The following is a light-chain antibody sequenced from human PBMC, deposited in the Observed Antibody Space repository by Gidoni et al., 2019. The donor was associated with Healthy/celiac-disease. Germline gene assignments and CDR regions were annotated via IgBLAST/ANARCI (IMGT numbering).Light chain of an antibody. CDR1: ISDVGSYNL. J-gene: IGLJ3*02. Sequence: QSALTQPASVSGSPGQSITISCTGTISDVGSYNLVYWYQQHPGKAPKLMIYEVRTRPSGCSNRCSGSKSGNTASLTIAGLKAEDEAAYYCCSYAGSSTLVFGGGTKLTVL. V-gene: IGLV2-23*02. CDR2: EVR. CDR3: CSYAGSSTLV.